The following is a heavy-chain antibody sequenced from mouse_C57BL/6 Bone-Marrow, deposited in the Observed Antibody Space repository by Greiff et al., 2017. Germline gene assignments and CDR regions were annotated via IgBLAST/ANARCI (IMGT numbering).Heavy chain of an antibody. D-gene: IGHD2-2*01. CDR3: ARVWLRYYFDV. CDR2: IHPNSGST. Sequence: QVQLQQPGAELVKPGASVKLSCKASGYTFTSYWMHWVKQRPGQGLEWIGMIHPNSGSTNYNEKFKSKATLTVDKSSSTDYMQLSSLTSEDSAVYYCARVWLRYYFDVWGQGTTLTVSS. V-gene: IGHV1-64*01. CDR1: GYTFTSYW. J-gene: IGHJ2*01.